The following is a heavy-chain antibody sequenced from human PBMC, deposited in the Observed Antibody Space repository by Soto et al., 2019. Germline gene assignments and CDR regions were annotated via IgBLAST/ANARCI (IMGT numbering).Heavy chain of an antibody. J-gene: IGHJ5*02. CDR1: GYTFTSYG. D-gene: IGHD3-10*01. CDR2: ISAYNGNT. V-gene: IGHV1-18*01. Sequence: QVQLVQSGAEVKKPGASVKVSCKASGYTFTSYGISWVRQAPGQGLEWMGWISAYNGNTNYAQKLQVRVTMTTDRSTSTAYMGLRSLRSDDPAVYYCARRKLGLRCDPWGQGTLVTVSS. CDR3: ARRKLGLRCDP.